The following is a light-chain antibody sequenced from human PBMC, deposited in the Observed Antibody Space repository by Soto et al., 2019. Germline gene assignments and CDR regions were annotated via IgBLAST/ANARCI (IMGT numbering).Light chain of an antibody. CDR2: EVS. V-gene: IGKV2D-29*02. CDR3: MQSIELPYT. Sequence: DVVMTQTPLSLSVAPGQPASISCKSSQSLLHITGETFLFWYLQKPGQSPQLLIYEVSTRVSGVPDRFSGSGSGTDFTLEISRVETDDVGIYYCMQSIELPYTFGQGTKLEIK. J-gene: IGKJ2*01. CDR1: QSLLHITGETF.